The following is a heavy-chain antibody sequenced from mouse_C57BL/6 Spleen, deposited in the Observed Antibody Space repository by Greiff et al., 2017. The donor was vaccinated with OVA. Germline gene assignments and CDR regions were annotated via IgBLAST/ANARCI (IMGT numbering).Heavy chain of an antibody. CDR1: GYAFSSSW. V-gene: IGHV1-82*01. CDR3: ARRGYYYGSSYDYFDY. J-gene: IGHJ2*01. CDR2: IYPGDGDT. Sequence: QVQLQQSGPELVKPGASVKISCKASGYAFSSSWMNWVKQRPGKGLEWIGRIYPGDGDTNYNGKFKGKATLTADKSSSTAYMELNSLTSEDSAVYYCARRGYYYGSSYDYFDYWGQGTTLTVSS. D-gene: IGHD1-1*01.